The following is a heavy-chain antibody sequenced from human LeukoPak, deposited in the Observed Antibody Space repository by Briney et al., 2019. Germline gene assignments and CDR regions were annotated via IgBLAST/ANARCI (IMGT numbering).Heavy chain of an antibody. Sequence: SETLSLTCTVSGGSISSYYWSWIRQPPGKGLEWIGYTYYSGSTNYNPSLKSRVTISVDTSKNQFSLKLSSVTAADTAVYYCARANGSGSYSTRWFDPWGQGTLVTVSS. D-gene: IGHD3-10*01. CDR2: TYYSGST. J-gene: IGHJ5*02. CDR1: GGSISSYY. V-gene: IGHV4-59*01. CDR3: ARANGSGSYSTRWFDP.